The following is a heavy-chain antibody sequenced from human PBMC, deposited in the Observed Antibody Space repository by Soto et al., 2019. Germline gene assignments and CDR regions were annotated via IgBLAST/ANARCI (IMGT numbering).Heavy chain of an antibody. CDR1: GFTFSSYS. Sequence: EVQLVESGGGLVQPGGSLRLSCAASGFTFSSYSMNWVRQAPGKGLEWISYISRTGGTIYYADSVKGRLTISRDNAKNSLLLQMNSLRDEDTAVYYCAREALTYASDIWGQGTLVTVSS. CDR2: ISRTGGTI. J-gene: IGHJ3*02. V-gene: IGHV3-48*02. CDR3: AREALTYASDI.